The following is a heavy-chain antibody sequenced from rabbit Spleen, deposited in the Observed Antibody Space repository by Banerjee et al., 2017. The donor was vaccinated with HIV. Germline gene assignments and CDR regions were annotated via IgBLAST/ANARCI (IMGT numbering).Heavy chain of an antibody. CDR2: IDPLFGIT. CDR1: GFSLSNYY. J-gene: IGHJ6*01. CDR3: ARGIDGVGEKSDL. D-gene: IGHD5-1*01. Sequence: QLKESGGGLVQPGGSLKLSCKASGFSLSNYYMNWVRQAPGKGLEWIGYIDPLFGITYYANWVNGRFSISRENAQNTVFLQMTSLTAADTATYFCARGIDGVGEKSDLWGPGTLVTVS. V-gene: IGHV1S7*01.